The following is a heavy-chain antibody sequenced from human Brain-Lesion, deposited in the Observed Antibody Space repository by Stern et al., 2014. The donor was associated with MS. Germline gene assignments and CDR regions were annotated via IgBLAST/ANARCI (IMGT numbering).Heavy chain of an antibody. V-gene: IGHV1-24*01. CDR1: GYTLTELS. CDR2: FDLEYGET. J-gene: IGHJ4*02. CDR3: ATLSPGAGGNYYRHFDY. Sequence: HVQLVQSGAEVKKPGASVKVSCKVSGYTLTELSMHWVRQAPRKGLEWMGGFDLEYGETIYAQKFQGRVTMTEDTSTDTAYMELSSLRSEDTAVYYCATLSPGAGGNYYRHFDYWGQGTLVTVSS. D-gene: IGHD1-26*01.